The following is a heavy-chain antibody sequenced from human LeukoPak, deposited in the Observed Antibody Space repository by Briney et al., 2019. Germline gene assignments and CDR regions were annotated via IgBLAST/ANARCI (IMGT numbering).Heavy chain of an antibody. CDR2: VNPNSGNT. CDR3: ARRSGTAMTTTFDY. Sequence: GASVKVSCKASGYTFTTYDINWVRQATGQGLEWMGWVNPNSGNTGYAQKFQGRVTMTRNTSITTAYMELSSLRSEDTAVYYCARRSGTAMTTTFDYWGQGTLVTVSS. V-gene: IGHV1-8*01. D-gene: IGHD4-17*01. J-gene: IGHJ4*02. CDR1: GYTFTTYD.